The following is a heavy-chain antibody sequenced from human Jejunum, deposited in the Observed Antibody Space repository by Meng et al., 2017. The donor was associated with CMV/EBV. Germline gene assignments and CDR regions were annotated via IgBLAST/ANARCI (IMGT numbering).Heavy chain of an antibody. CDR1: GYTFTNYG. Sequence: QAQLVQSGGEVKEPGASLKVSCKASGYTFTNYGITWVRQAPGQGLEWMGWISAYNGNTNYAQTLQGRVTMTTDTSTSTAYKELRSLRSDDTAVYYCARVEVGITSGDYWGQGTLVTVSS. V-gene: IGHV1-18*01. CDR3: ARVEVGITSGDY. D-gene: IGHD1-26*01. CDR2: ISAYNGNT. J-gene: IGHJ4*02.